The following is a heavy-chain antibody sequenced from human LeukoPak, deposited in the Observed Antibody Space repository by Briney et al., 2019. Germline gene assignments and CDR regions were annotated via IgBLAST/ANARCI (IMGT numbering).Heavy chain of an antibody. CDR1: GGSFSGYY. CDR2: INHSGST. J-gene: IGHJ5*02. Sequence: SETLSLTCAVYGGSFSGYYWSWIRQPPGKGLEWIGEINHSGSTSYNPSLKSRVTISVDTSKNQISLKLSSVTAADTAVYYCARHKVLKYYDILTGYKRNWFDPWGQGTLVTVSS. D-gene: IGHD3-9*01. CDR3: ARHKVLKYYDILTGYKRNWFDP. V-gene: IGHV4-34*01.